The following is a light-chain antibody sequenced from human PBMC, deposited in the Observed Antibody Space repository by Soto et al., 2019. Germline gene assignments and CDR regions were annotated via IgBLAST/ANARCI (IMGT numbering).Light chain of an antibody. CDR2: GAS. J-gene: IGKJ4*01. CDR3: QQYGSSPLT. V-gene: IGKV3-20*01. CDR1: ESVSDNY. Sequence: EIVLTQSPGTLSLSPGERATLSCRASESVSDNYLAWYQQRSGQAPRLVIYGASSRASAVPDRFSGSGSGADFTLTISRLEPEDFAVYYCQQYGSSPLTFXGGTKVDIK.